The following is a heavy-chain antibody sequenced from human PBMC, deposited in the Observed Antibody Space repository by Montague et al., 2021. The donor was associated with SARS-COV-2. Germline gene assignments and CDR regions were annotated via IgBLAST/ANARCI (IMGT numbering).Heavy chain of an antibody. D-gene: IGHD3-16*02. CDR3: ARLEITLGGVIVIRYYFDF. V-gene: IGHV4-39*01. CDR1: GASRSTKNYY. J-gene: IGHJ4*02. CDR2: ISYSATS. Sequence: SETLSLTCTFSGASRSTKNYYWGWIRQPPGKGLEWIGSISYSATSYFNPSLKSRVTMSVDTYRNQLSLNLSSVTVTDTAVYYCARLEITLGGVIVIRYYFDFWGQGPLVTVSS.